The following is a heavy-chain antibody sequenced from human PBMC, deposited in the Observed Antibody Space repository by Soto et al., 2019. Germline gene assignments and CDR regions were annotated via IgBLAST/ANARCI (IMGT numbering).Heavy chain of an antibody. CDR2: ISYDGSNK. CDR1: GFTFSSYA. D-gene: IGHD1-26*01. J-gene: IGHJ6*02. CDR3: ARVRELSYYYYYGMDV. V-gene: IGHV3-30-3*01. Sequence: LRLSCAASGFTFSSYAMHRVRQAPGKGLEWVAVISYDGSNKYYADSVKGRFTISRDNSKNTLYLQMNSLRAEDTAVYYCARVRELSYYYYYGMDVWGQGTTVTVSS.